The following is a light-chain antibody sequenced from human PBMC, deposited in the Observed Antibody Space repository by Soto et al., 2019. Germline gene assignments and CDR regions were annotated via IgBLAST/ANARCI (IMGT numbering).Light chain of an antibody. CDR1: QSVNSNY. CDR2: DTS. CDR3: QQTHTTFT. Sequence: EIVLMQSPGTLSLSPGEGATLSCRASQSVNSNYLAWYQQKPGQAPTVLIFDTSRRATGVPDRFSGSGSGTDFTLTISRLEPEDFATYYCQQTHTTFTFGGGTTVEIK. J-gene: IGKJ4*01. V-gene: IGKV3-20*01.